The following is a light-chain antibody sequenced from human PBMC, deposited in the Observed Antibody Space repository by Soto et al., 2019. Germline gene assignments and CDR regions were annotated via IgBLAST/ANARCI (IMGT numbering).Light chain of an antibody. Sequence: DIQMTQSPSTLSGSVGDRVTITCRASQTISSWLAWYQQKPGKAPKLLIYDASTLDSGVPSRFSGSASGTEFTLTISSLQPDDFATYYCQQYNRYSTFGQGTKVDIK. CDR1: QTISSW. V-gene: IGKV1-5*01. CDR3: QQYNRYST. CDR2: DAS. J-gene: IGKJ1*01.